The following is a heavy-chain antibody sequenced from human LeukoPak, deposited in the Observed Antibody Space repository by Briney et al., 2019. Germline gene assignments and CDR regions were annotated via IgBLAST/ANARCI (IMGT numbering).Heavy chain of an antibody. CDR3: AKDVGKWESLHFFDY. V-gene: IGHV3-23*01. CDR1: GFTFSTNA. D-gene: IGHD1-26*01. J-gene: IGHJ4*02. Sequence: AGGSLRLSCLTSGFTFSTNAMSWVRQAPGKGLEWISGISGSGASTYYADSVTGRFTISRDNSRNTLYLQMNSPRGDDTAVYYCAKDVGKWESLHFFDYWGQGTLVTVSS. CDR2: ISGSGAST.